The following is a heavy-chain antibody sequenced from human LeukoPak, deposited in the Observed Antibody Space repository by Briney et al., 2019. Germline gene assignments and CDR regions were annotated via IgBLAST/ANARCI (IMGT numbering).Heavy chain of an antibody. V-gene: IGHV1-18*01. CDR2: ITSYNGNT. CDR3: ARGLGSYPEIPLDY. CDR1: GYTFTSYG. J-gene: IGHJ4*02. D-gene: IGHD3-16*02. Sequence: ASVKVSRKASGYTFTSYGFSWMRQAPGQGLEWMGWITSYNGNTKYAQKYQGRVTMTTDTSTSTAYMEPRSLRSDDTAVYYCARGLGSYPEIPLDYWGQGTLVTVSS.